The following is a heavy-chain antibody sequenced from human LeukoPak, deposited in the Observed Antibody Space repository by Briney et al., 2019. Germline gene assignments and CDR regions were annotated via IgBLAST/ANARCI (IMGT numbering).Heavy chain of an antibody. CDR3: AREVYCSGGSCYLEGWFDP. J-gene: IGHJ5*02. D-gene: IGHD2-15*01. V-gene: IGHV3-66*01. Sequence: GGSLRLSCAASGFTVSSNYMSWVRQAPGKGLEWVSVIYSGGSTYYADSVKGRFTISRDNSKNTLYLQMNSLRAEDTAVYYCAREVYCSGGSCYLEGWFDPWGQGTLVTVSS. CDR1: GFTVSSNY. CDR2: IYSGGST.